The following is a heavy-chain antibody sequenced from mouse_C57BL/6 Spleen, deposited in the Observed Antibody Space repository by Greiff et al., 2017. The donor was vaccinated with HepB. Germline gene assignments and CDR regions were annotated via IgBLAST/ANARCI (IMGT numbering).Heavy chain of an antibody. CDR3: ARRYYYGSSYEGAMDY. Sequence: VKLQQPGAELVKPGASVKMSCKASGYTFTSYWITWVKQRPGQGLEWIGDIYPGSGSTNYNEKFKSKATLTVDTSSSTAYMQLSSLTSEDSAVYYCARRYYYGSSYEGAMDYWGQGTSVTVSS. CDR2: IYPGSGST. CDR1: GYTFTSYW. D-gene: IGHD1-1*01. V-gene: IGHV1-55*01. J-gene: IGHJ4*01.